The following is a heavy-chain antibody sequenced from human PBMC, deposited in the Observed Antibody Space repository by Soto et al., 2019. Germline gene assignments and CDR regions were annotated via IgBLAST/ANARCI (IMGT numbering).Heavy chain of an antibody. D-gene: IGHD3-3*01. CDR2: ISYDATVK. CDR3: TRDRGASRYNFHCWFGP. CDR1: GFTFSSYS. Sequence: PGGSLRLSCEACGFTFSSYSIHWVRQAPCKGLEWVALISYDATVKYYADSVRGRFTISRDNSKNTLYLQMNSLRPEDTSVYSCTRDRGASRYNFHCWFGPWGLRTQVTVCS. V-gene: IGHV3-30-3*01. J-gene: IGHJ5*02.